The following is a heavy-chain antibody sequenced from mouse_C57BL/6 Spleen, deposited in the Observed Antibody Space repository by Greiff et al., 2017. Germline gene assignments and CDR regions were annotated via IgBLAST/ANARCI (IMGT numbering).Heavy chain of an antibody. CDR3: AKGTDYNYDEDAMDY. CDR1: GFSFTSYG. Sequence: VQLQQSGPGLVQPSQSLSITCPVSGFSFTSYGVHWVRQSPGKGLEWLGVIWRGGSTDYNAAFMSRLSITKDNSTSQVFFKMNSLQADDTAIYYCAKGTDYNYDEDAMDYWGQGTSVTVSS. V-gene: IGHV2-5*01. J-gene: IGHJ4*01. CDR2: IWRGGST. D-gene: IGHD2-12*01.